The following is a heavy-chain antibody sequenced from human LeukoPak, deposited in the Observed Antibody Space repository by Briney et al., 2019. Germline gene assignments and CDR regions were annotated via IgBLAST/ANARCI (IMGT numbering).Heavy chain of an antibody. D-gene: IGHD6-19*01. J-gene: IGHJ4*02. Sequence: GGSLRLSCAASGFTFDDYGMSWVRQAPGKGLEWVSGINWNGGSTGYADSVKGRFTISRDNAKNSLYLQMNSLRAEDTALYYCARGARWNSSGWSCFDYWGQGTLVTVSS. CDR3: ARGARWNSSGWSCFDY. CDR1: GFTFDDYG. CDR2: INWNGGST. V-gene: IGHV3-20*04.